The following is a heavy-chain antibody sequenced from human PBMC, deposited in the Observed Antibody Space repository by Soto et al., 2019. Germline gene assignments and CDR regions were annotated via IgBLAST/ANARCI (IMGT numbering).Heavy chain of an antibody. CDR1: GYTFTSYD. Sequence: ASVKVSCTASGYTFTSYDINWVRQAKGQGLEWMGWMNPNSGNTGYAQKFQGRVTMTRNTSISTAYMELSSLRSEDTAVYYCARRWGDLITGTFYYYYYHMDVWGKGTTVTVSS. J-gene: IGHJ6*03. D-gene: IGHD1-7*01. V-gene: IGHV1-8*01. CDR2: MNPNSGNT. CDR3: ARRWGDLITGTFYYYYYHMDV.